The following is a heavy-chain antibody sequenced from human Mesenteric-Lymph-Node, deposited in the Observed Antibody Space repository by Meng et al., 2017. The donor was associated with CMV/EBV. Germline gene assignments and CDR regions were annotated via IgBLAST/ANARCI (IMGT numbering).Heavy chain of an antibody. CDR1: GGSISSYY. D-gene: IGHD3-22*01. J-gene: IGHJ3*02. CDR3: ARDNEYYYDSSGPPRYAFDI. CDR2: IYYSGST. Sequence: SETLSLTCTVSGGSISSYYWSWIRQPPGKGLELIGYIYYSGSTNYNPSLKSRVTISVDTSKNQFSLRLSSVTAADTAVYYCARDNEYYYDSSGPPRYAFDIWGQGTMVTVSS. V-gene: IGHV4-59*12.